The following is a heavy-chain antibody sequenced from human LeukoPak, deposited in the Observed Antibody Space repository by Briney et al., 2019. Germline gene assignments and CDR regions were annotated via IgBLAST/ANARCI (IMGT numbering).Heavy chain of an antibody. D-gene: IGHD4-17*01. V-gene: IGHV4-59*01. Sequence: TSETLSLTCTVSGGSISSYYWSWIRQPPGKGLEWIGYIYYSGSTNYNPSLKSRVTISVDTSKNQFSLKLSSVTAADTAVYYCARILNGYGDDPYYYYGMDVWGQGTTVTVSS. CDR1: GGSISSYY. CDR3: ARILNGYGDDPYYYYGMDV. CDR2: IYYSGST. J-gene: IGHJ6*02.